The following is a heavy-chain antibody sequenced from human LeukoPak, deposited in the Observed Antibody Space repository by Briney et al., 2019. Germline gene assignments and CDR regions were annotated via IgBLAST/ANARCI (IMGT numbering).Heavy chain of an antibody. CDR1: GFSFSSYD. CDR3: VTNLRGSGWPFDH. J-gene: IGHJ4*02. D-gene: IGHD6-19*01. CDR2: ISSSDNTI. V-gene: IGHV3-48*03. Sequence: GGFLRLSCAAPGFSFSSYDMNWVRQAPGKGLEWISYISSSDNTIYYADSVKGRFTISRDNAKNSLYLQMNSLGAEDTAVYFCVTNLRGSGWPFDHWGQGTLVTVSS.